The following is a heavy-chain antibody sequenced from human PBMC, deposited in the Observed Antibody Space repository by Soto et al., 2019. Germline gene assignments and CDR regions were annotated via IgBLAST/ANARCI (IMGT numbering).Heavy chain of an antibody. CDR1: GFTFSSYA. CDR3: AKGSASGRPFYFDY. J-gene: IGHJ4*02. D-gene: IGHD5-12*01. CDR2: IADSGGDT. V-gene: IGHV3-23*01. Sequence: PGGSLRLSCAASGFTFSSYAMSWVRQAPGKGLEWVSAIADSGGDTYHADSVKGRFTISRDNSKNTLYMQMNSLTAEDTAVHYCAKGSASGRPFYFDYWGQGNLVTVS.